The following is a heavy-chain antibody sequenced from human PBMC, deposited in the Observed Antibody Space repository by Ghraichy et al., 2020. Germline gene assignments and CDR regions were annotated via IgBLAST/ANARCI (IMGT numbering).Heavy chain of an antibody. CDR2: IYHSGGT. D-gene: IGHD6-13*01. J-gene: IGHJ4*02. V-gene: IGHV4-39*01. Sequence: SETLSLTCTVSGGSISSSSYYWGRIRQPPGKGLEWIGSIYHSGGTYYNSSLKGRATISVDTSKNLFSLTLSSVTATDTAVYFCARLGIATVGNDHWGQGSLVYVSS. CDR3: ARLGIATVGNDH. CDR1: GGSISSSSYY.